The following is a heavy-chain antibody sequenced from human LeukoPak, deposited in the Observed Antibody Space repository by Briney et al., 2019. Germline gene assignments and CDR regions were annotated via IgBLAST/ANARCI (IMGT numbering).Heavy chain of an antibody. CDR3: AKCSGGNCYHSDDH. J-gene: IGHJ5*02. CDR2: ISSGSRYI. V-gene: IGHV3-21*01. Sequence: GGSLRLSCAASGFTFSAYSMNWVRQAPGKGLEWVSSISSGSRYIYYADSVKGRFTISRDNAKDSLYLKMNSLRAEDTAVYYCAKCSGGNCYHSDDHWGQGTLVTVSP. D-gene: IGHD2-15*01. CDR1: GFTFSAYS.